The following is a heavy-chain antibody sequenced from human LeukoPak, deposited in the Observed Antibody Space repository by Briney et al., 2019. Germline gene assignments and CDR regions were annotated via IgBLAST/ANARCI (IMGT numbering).Heavy chain of an antibody. D-gene: IGHD3-3*01. CDR3: ARDRQDDFWSAYYDY. J-gene: IGHJ4*02. CDR2: IKQDGNEK. CDR1: GFTFSNYW. V-gene: IGHV3-7*01. Sequence: GGSLRLSCAVSGFTFSNYWMSWVRQAPGKGLEWVANIKQDGNEKYYVDSVKGRFTISRDNAKNSLYLQMNSLRAEDTAVYYCARDRQDDFWSAYYDYRGQGTLVTVSS.